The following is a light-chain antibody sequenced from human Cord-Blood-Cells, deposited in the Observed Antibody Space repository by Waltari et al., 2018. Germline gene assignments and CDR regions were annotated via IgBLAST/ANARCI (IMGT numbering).Light chain of an antibody. Sequence: IQMTQSPSSLSASVGARVTITCQASQDISNYLNWYQHEPGNTPKLLIYDASNLETAVPSRFSGSGSGTDFTITISNLQPEDIATYYCQQYDNLPYSFGQGTKLEIK. CDR2: DAS. CDR1: QDISNY. J-gene: IGKJ2*03. CDR3: QQYDNLPYS. V-gene: IGKV1-33*01.